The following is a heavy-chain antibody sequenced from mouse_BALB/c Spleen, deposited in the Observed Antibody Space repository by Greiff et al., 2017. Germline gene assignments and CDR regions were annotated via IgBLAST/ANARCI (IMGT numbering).Heavy chain of an antibody. CDR1: GYTFTSYY. CDR2: IYPGDGST. D-gene: IGHD1-1*01. V-gene: IGHV1S56*01. Sequence: QVQLKESGPELVKPGASVKMSCKASGYTFTSYYIHWVKQRPGQGLEWIGWIYPGDGSTKYNEKFKGKTTLTADKSSSTAYMLLSSLTSEDSAIYFCATYYYGSRGWYFDVWGAGTTVTVSS. J-gene: IGHJ1*01. CDR3: ATYYYGSRGWYFDV.